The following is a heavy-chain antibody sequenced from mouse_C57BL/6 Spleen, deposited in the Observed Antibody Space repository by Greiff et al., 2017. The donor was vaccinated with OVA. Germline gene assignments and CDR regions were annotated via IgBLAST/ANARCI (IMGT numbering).Heavy chain of an antibody. Sequence: EVKLQESGPGLVKPSQSLSLTCSVTGYSITSGYYWNWIRQFPGNKLEWMGYISYDGSNDYNPSLKNRISITRDTSKNQFFLKFNSVTTEDTAPYFRGKAYYFHAVFAYWGQGTLVTVSA. CDR2: ISYDGSN. J-gene: IGHJ3*01. CDR1: GYSITSGYY. D-gene: IGHD1-1*01. CDR3: GKAYYFHAVFAY. V-gene: IGHV3-6*01.